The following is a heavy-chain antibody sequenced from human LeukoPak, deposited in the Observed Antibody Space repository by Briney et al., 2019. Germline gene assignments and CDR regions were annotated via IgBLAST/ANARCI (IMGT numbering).Heavy chain of an antibody. D-gene: IGHD3-3*01. Sequence: PSETLSLTCTVSGGSISSYYWSWVRQPPGKGLEWIGYIYYSGSTNYNPSLKSRVIISVDTSKNQFSLKLSSVTAADTVLYYCARGFGEYYFDYWGQGTLVTVSS. J-gene: IGHJ4*02. CDR2: IYYSGST. V-gene: IGHV4-59*01. CDR3: ARGFGEYYFDY. CDR1: GGSISSYY.